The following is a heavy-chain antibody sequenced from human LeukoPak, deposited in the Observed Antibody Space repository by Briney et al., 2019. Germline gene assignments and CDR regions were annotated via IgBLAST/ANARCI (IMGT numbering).Heavy chain of an antibody. CDR3: ARRREPEI. CDR1: GFIYSDYS. V-gene: IGHV3-69-1*01. Sequence: GGSLRLSCAASGFIYSDYSMNWVRQAPGKWLEWVSLITTSGTTYYADFVKGRFTISRDNAKNSLYLQMDSLRAEDTAVYYCARRREPEIWGQGTMVTVSS. CDR2: ITTSGTT. J-gene: IGHJ3*02. D-gene: IGHD1-14*01.